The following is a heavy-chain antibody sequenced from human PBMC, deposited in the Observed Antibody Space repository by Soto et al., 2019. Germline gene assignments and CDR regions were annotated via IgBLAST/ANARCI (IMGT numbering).Heavy chain of an antibody. CDR1: GFSFSTYG. J-gene: IGHJ5*02. V-gene: IGHV3-30*18. Sequence: HPGGSLRLSCAASGFSFSTYGMHWVRQTPGKGLEWVALISDEGRNTYYADSVKGRFTISRDNSRNTLYLQMNSLRTEDTAIYYCAKAGGKVSTTFDPWGQGTLVTVSS. D-gene: IGHD2-8*01. CDR3: AKAGGKVSTTFDP. CDR2: ISDEGRNT.